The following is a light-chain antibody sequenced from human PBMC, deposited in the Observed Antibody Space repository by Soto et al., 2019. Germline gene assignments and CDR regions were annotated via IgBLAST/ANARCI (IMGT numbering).Light chain of an antibody. CDR2: KVS. J-gene: IGKJ1*01. CDR1: QSVLYSSNNKNY. V-gene: IGKV2-30*01. CDR3: MQGTHWPPT. Sequence: VMAYSPESLAVSLGERATINCKSSQSVLYSSNNKNYLNWFQHRPGQSPRRLIYKVSNRDSGVPDRFSGSGSGTDFTLKISRVEAEDVGVYYCMQGTHWPPTFGQGTKVDI.